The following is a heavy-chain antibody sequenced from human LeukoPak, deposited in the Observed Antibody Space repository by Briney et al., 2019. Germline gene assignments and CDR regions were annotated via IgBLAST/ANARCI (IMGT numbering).Heavy chain of an antibody. CDR1: GFTFSSYE. CDR2: ISSSGSTI. V-gene: IGHV3-48*03. D-gene: IGHD2-2*02. J-gene: IGHJ4*02. CDR3: AKDLPLEVPAAIFDY. Sequence: GGSLRLSCAASGFTFSSYEMNWVRQAPGKGLEWVSYISSSGSTIYYADSVKGRFTISRDNAKNSLYLQMNSLRAEDTAVYYCAKDLPLEVPAAIFDYWGQGTLVTVSS.